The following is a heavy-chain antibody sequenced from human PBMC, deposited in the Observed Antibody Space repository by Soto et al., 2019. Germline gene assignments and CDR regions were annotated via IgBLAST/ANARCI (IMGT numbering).Heavy chain of an antibody. CDR1: GGTFSSYT. CDR3: ATARVVTRGAEYFQH. Sequence: QVQLVQSGAEVKKPGSSVKVSCKASGGTFSSYTISWVRQAPGQGLEWMGRIIPILGIANYAQKFQGRVTITADESTSTAYMELSSLRSEDTAVYYCATARVVTRGAEYFQHWGQGTLVTVSS. J-gene: IGHJ1*01. CDR2: IIPILGIA. D-gene: IGHD2-21*02. V-gene: IGHV1-69*02.